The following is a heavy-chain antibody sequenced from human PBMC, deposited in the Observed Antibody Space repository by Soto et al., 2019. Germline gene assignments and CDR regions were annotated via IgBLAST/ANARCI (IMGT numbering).Heavy chain of an antibody. Sequence: SVKVSCKASGGTFSSYAISWVRQAPGQGLEWMGGIIPIFGTANYAQKFQGRVTITADESTSTAYMELSSLRSEDTAVYYCATVLRFLEALQGSNYYYYGMDVWGQGTTVTVSS. CDR3: ATVLRFLEALQGSNYYYYGMDV. V-gene: IGHV1-69*13. D-gene: IGHD3-3*01. CDR2: IIPIFGTA. CDR1: GGTFSSYA. J-gene: IGHJ6*02.